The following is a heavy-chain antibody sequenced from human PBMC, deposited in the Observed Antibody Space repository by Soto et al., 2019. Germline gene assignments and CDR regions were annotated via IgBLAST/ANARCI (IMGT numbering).Heavy chain of an antibody. D-gene: IGHD3-3*01. CDR2: IYYSGGT. CDR1: GGSISNYY. CDR3: RGGFLESYYYYGMDV. J-gene: IGHJ6*02. V-gene: IGHV4-59*01. Sequence: SETLSLTCSVSGGSISNYYWNWIRQPPGKGLEWIGYIYYSGGTNYNPSLNSRVTISVDTSKNQFSLKLSSVTAADTAVYYCRGGFLESYYYYGMDVWGQGTTVT.